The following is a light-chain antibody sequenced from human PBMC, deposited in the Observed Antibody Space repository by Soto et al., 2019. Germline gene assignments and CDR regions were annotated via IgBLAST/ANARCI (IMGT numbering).Light chain of an antibody. J-gene: IGKJ3*01. CDR1: QSLSSSY. Sequence: EIVLTQSPGTLSLSPGDRATLSCRASQSLSSSYLAWYQQTPGQAPRLLISGAFIRATGIPDRFGGSGSGTDFTLTISRLEPEDFAVYYCQQYGSSPFTFGPGTKVDIK. CDR3: QQYGSSPFT. V-gene: IGKV3-20*01. CDR2: GAF.